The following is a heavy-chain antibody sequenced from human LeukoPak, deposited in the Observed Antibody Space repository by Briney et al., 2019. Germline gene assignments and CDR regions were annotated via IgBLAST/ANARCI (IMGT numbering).Heavy chain of an antibody. CDR3: ARDQYSGSYYGYYYYYMDV. Sequence: PSETLSLTCTVSGGSISNYYWNWIRQPPGKGLEWIGYIYYSGTTNYNPSLKSRVSMSVDTSKNQFSLQLNSVTPEDTAVYYCARDQYSGSYYGYYYYYMDVWGKGTTVTVSS. J-gene: IGHJ6*03. D-gene: IGHD1-26*01. CDR1: GGSISNYY. CDR2: IYYSGTT. V-gene: IGHV4-59*12.